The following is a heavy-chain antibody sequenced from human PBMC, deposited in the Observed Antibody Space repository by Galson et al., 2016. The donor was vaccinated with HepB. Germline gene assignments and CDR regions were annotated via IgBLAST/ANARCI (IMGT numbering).Heavy chain of an antibody. V-gene: IGHV3-30*04. D-gene: IGHD4-17*01. CDR2: ISYDGRNT. J-gene: IGHJ6*02. CDR1: GFTFSTYG. Sequence: SLRLSCAASGFTFSTYGLHWVRQAPGKGLEWVAVISYDGRNTYYADSVRGRITISRAKSKNTLYLHMNSLRSEDTAVYYCAGDLVYGDYYYYYGMDGGGQGTTVIVSS. CDR3: AGDLVYGDYYYYYGMDG.